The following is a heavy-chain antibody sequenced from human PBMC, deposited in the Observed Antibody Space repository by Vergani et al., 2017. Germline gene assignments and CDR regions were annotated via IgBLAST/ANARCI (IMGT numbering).Heavy chain of an antibody. Sequence: VQLVESGGGLVQPGGSLRLSCAASGFTFSSYGMHWVRQAPGKGLEWVAVISYDGSNKYYADSVKGRFTISRDNSKNTLYLQMNSLRAEDTAVYYCAIPVAGTDAEGPTFDYWGQGTLVTVSS. V-gene: IGHV3-30*03. CDR1: GFTFSSYG. CDR2: ISYDGSNK. D-gene: IGHD6-19*01. CDR3: AIPVAGTDAEGPTFDY. J-gene: IGHJ4*02.